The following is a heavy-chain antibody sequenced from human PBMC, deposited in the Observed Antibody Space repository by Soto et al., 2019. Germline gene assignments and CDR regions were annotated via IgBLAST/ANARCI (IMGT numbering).Heavy chain of an antibody. CDR2: ISSSSSYI. D-gene: IGHD3-22*01. Sequence: GGSLRLSCAASGFTFSSYSMNWVHQAPGKGLEWVSSISSSSSYIYYADSVKGRFTISRDNAKNSLYLQMNSLRAEDTAVYYCAIITYYYDSSGYYSQHWFDPCGHGTLVTVS. V-gene: IGHV3-21*01. CDR3: AIITYYYDSSGYYSQHWFDP. J-gene: IGHJ5*02. CDR1: GFTFSSYS.